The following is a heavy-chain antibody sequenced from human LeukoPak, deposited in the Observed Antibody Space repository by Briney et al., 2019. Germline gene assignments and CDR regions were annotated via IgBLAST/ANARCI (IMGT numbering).Heavy chain of an antibody. Sequence: GGSLRLSCEASGFTIISYAMSWVRQAPGKGLEWVSAVSGTADNTHYAESVRGRFTISRDNSKNTLYLQMNSLRAEDAAVYFCAKATYYYDSYGYNGVFDYWGQGTLVTLSS. J-gene: IGHJ4*02. CDR1: GFTIISYA. CDR3: AKATYYYDSYGYNGVFDY. CDR2: VSGTADNT. V-gene: IGHV3-23*01. D-gene: IGHD3-22*01.